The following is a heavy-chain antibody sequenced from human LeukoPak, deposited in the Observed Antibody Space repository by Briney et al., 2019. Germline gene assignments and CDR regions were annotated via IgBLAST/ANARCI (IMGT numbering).Heavy chain of an antibody. J-gene: IGHJ4*02. CDR3: AKGSSSGWYLFGY. CDR2: INSDGSST. CDR1: GFTFSGYW. Sequence: QPGGSLRLSCAASGFTFSGYWVHWVRQAPGKGLVWVSRINSDGSSTNYADSVKGRFTISRDNAKNTLYLQMNTLRAEDTAVYYCAKGSSSGWYLFGYWGQGTLVTVSS. D-gene: IGHD6-19*01. V-gene: IGHV3-74*01.